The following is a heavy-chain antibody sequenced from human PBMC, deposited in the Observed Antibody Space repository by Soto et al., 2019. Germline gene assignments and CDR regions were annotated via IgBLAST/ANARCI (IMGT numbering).Heavy chain of an antibody. CDR1: GFTFSNAW. J-gene: IGHJ4*02. CDR2: IKSKTDGGTT. V-gene: IGHV3-15*07. CDR3: TTAFSVTTTGPFDY. Sequence: EVQLVESGGGLVQPGGSLRLSCAASGFTFSNAWMNWVRQAPGKGLEWVGRIKSKTDGGTTDYAAPVKGRFTISRDDSKNTLYLQMNSLKTEDTAVYYCTTAFSVTTTGPFDYWGQGTLVTVSS. D-gene: IGHD4-17*01.